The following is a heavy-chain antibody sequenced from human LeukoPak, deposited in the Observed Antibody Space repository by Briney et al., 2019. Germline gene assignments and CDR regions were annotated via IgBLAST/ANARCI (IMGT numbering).Heavy chain of an antibody. CDR2: IQANGDEK. CDR3: AKDGGRFISACSGGSCYAQSANFDY. V-gene: IGHV3-7*03. CDR1: GFTFSGYW. Sequence: PGGSLRLSCATSGFTFSGYWMTWVRQAPGKGLEWVANIQANGDEKNYVDSVKGRFTISRDNSKNTLYLQMNSLRAEDTAVYYCAKDGGRFISACSGGSCYAQSANFDYWGQGTLVTVSS. D-gene: IGHD2-15*01. J-gene: IGHJ4*02.